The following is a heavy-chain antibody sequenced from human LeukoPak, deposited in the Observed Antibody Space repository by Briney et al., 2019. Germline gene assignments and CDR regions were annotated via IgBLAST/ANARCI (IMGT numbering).Heavy chain of an antibody. D-gene: IGHD4-11*01. Sequence: SETLSLTCAVYGGSFSGYSWSWIRQPPGKGLEWIGYIYHSGSTYYNPSLKSRVTISVDRSKNRFSLRLSSVTAADTAVYYCTRMTKDAFDIWGQGSMVTVSS. V-gene: IGHV4-30-2*01. J-gene: IGHJ3*02. CDR3: TRMTKDAFDI. CDR2: IYHSGST. CDR1: GGSFSGYS.